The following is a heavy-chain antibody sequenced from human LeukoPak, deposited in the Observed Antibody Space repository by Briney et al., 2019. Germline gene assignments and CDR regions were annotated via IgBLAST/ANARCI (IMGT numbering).Heavy chain of an antibody. J-gene: IGHJ4*02. CDR2: INHSGST. D-gene: IGHD3-10*01. V-gene: IGHV4-34*01. CDR3: ARGRYGSGSSWYY. Sequence: SETLSLTCAVYGGSFSGYYWSWIRQPPGKGLEWIGEINHSGSTNYNPSLKSRVPISVDTSKNQFSLKLSSVTAADTAVYYCARGRYGSGSSWYYWGQGTLVTVSS. CDR1: GGSFSGYY.